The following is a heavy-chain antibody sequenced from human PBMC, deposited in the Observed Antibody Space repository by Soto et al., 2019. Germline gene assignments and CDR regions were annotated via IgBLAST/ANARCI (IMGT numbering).Heavy chain of an antibody. CDR2: IKSKTDGGTT. D-gene: IGHD6-13*01. V-gene: IGHV3-15*07. CDR1: GFTYSNVW. CDR3: TTGGAAADY. Sequence: GGSLRLSCVASGFTYSNVWMNWVRQAPGKGLEWVGHIKSKTDGGTTDYGAPVEGRFTISRDDSKNTVYLQMNSLKTEDTAVYYCTTGGAAADYWGQGTLVTVSS. J-gene: IGHJ4*02.